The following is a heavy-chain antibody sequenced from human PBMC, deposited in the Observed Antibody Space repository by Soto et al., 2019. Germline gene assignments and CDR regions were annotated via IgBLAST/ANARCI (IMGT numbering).Heavy chain of an antibody. CDR1: GFTFSSYS. CDR2: ISSSSSTI. J-gene: IGHJ3*02. D-gene: IGHD2-15*01. V-gene: IGHV3-48*01. Sequence: EVQLVESGGGLVQPGGSLRLSCAASGFTFSSYSMNWVRQAPGKGLEWVSYISSSSSTIYYADSVKGRFTISRDNAKNSLYLQMNSLRAEDTAVYYCARGGGSCYSVGCRDAFDIWGQGTMVTVSS. CDR3: ARGGGSCYSVGCRDAFDI.